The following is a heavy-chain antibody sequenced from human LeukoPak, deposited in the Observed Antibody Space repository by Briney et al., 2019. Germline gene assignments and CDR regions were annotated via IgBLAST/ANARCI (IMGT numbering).Heavy chain of an antibody. V-gene: IGHV3-33*06. CDR2: IWYDGSNK. CDR1: GFTFSSYG. CDR3: AKERRRGYDLDY. Sequence: GGSLRLSCAASGFTFSSYGMGWVRQAPGKGVEWVAVIWYDGSNKYYADSVKGRFTICRDNSKNTLYLQMNSLRAEDTAVYYCAKERRRGYDLDYWGQGTLVTVSS. D-gene: IGHD5-18*01. J-gene: IGHJ4*02.